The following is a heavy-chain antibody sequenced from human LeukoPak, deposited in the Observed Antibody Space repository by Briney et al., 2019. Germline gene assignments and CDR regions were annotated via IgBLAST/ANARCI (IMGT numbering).Heavy chain of an antibody. CDR3: ARLDCTGDGCYNH. V-gene: IGHV4-59*08. D-gene: IGHD2-8*02. J-gene: IGHJ4*02. Sequence: SETLSLTCSVSGDSVTSYYWSWIRQPPGKGLEWIGYVSSDGTTNYTPSLRSRVIMSVDTAKNHISLNLTSLTAAGTAIYYCARLDCTGDGCYNHWGRGTLVTV. CDR1: GDSVTSYY. CDR2: VSSDGTT.